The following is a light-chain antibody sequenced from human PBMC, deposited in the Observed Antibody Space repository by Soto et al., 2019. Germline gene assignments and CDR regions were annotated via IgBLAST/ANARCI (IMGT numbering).Light chain of an antibody. CDR3: QQVNHVPFT. J-gene: IGKJ2*01. CDR1: QTVNTW. Sequence: DIQLTQSPSSVSASVGDRVSITCRASQTVNTWLAWFQQKPGKAPKLLIYAASTLQSGVPSRFSGSGSGTDFTLTISSLQPDDFATYYCQQVNHVPFTFGQGTYREIK. V-gene: IGKV1D-12*01. CDR2: AAS.